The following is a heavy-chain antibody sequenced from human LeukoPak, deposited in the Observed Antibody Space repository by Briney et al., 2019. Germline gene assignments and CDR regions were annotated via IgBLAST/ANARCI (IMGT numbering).Heavy chain of an antibody. V-gene: IGHV1-2*02. CDR2: INPNSGGT. CDR3: ARGYYDSSGYYYFDY. CDR1: GYTFTSYY. Sequence: GASVKVSCKAPGYTFTSYYMHWVRQAPGQGLEWMGWINPNSGGTNYAQKFQGRVTMTRDTSISTAYMELSRLRSDDTAVYYCARGYYDSSGYYYFDYWGQGTLVTVSS. D-gene: IGHD3-22*01. J-gene: IGHJ4*02.